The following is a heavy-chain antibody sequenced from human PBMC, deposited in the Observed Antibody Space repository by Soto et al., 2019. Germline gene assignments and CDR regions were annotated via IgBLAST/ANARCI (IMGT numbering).Heavy chain of an antibody. V-gene: IGHV1-8*01. CDR2: MNPTSGNT. J-gene: IGHJ4*02. CDR1: GYSFTSYD. D-gene: IGHD5-18*01. Sequence: ASVKVSCKASGYSFTSYDIHRVRQASGHGLEWMGWMNPTSGNTSYEQKFQGRVTMTRDTSTSTVYMELSSLRSEDTVVYYCASQYSYGPNVLFDYWGQGTLVTASS. CDR3: ASQYSYGPNVLFDY.